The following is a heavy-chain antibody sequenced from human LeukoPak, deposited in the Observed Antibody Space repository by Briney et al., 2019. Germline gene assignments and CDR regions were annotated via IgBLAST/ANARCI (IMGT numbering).Heavy chain of an antibody. CDR1: GFTFSSYG. CDR2: ISGSGGST. V-gene: IGHV3-23*01. D-gene: IGHD3-22*01. Sequence: PGGSLRLSCAASGFTFSSYGMSWVRQAPGKGLEWVSAISGSGGSTYYADSVKGRFTISRDNSKNTLYLQMNRLRAEDTAVYYCAKGQYDSSGYYYYAYWGQGTLVTVSS. CDR3: AKGQYDSSGYYYYAY. J-gene: IGHJ4*02.